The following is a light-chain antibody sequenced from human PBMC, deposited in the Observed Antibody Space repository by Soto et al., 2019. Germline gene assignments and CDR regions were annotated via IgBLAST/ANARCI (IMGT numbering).Light chain of an antibody. CDR1: QDVSRN. CDR2: DAS. CDR3: QQYNSMLS. V-gene: IGKV1-33*01. J-gene: IGKJ4*01. Sequence: DIPMTQSLSSLSASEGDRVTITCQSSQDVSRNLNWFQQKPGEAPQLLIYDASNLERGVPSRFSGSGSGTDFTLTISTPQPEDVATYYCQQYNSMLSFGGGTEVEIK.